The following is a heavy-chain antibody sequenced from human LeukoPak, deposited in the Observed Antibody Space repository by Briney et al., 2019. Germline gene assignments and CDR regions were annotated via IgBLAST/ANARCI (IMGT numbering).Heavy chain of an antibody. D-gene: IGHD1-26*01. V-gene: IGHV3-30*18. J-gene: IGHJ4*02. CDR1: GFSFSYYG. Sequence: PGGSLRLSCAASGFSFSYYGIHWVRQAPGKGLEWVALTSYDGSDKYFADSVKGRFSISRDNSQNTLYLQMNSLGAEDTAIYYCAKDMRPYSGDRSFLFDQWGQGTLVIVSS. CDR2: TSYDGSDK. CDR3: AKDMRPYSGDRSFLFDQ.